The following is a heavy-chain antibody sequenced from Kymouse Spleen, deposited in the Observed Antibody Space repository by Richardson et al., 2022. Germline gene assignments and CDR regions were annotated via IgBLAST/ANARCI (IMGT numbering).Heavy chain of an antibody. CDR2: ISYDGSNK. CDR3: AKRGYGGWSFDY. CDR1: GFTFSSYG. D-gene: IGHD6-19*01. Sequence: QVQLVESGGGVVQPGRSLRLSCAASGFTFSSYGMHWVRQAPGKGLEWVAVISYDGSNKYYADSVKGRFTISRDNSKNTLYLQMNSLRAEDTAVYYCAKRGYGGWSFDYWGQGTLVTVSS. J-gene: IGHJ4*02. V-gene: IGHV3-30*18.